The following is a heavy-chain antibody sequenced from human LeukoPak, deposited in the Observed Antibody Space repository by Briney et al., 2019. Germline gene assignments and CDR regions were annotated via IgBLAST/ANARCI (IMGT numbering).Heavy chain of an antibody. CDR3: ARDRWGYSYFDY. CDR2: ISSNGGST. J-gene: IGHJ4*02. Sequence: GGSLRLSCAASGFTFSSYAMHWVRQAPGKGLEYVSAISSNGGSTYYANSVKGRFTISRDNSKNTLYLQMGSLRAEDMAVYYCARDRWGYSYFDYWGQGTLVTVSS. CDR1: GFTFSSYA. D-gene: IGHD3-16*01. V-gene: IGHV3-64*01.